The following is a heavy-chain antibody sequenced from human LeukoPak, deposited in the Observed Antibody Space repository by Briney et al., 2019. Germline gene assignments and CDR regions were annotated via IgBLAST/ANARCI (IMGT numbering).Heavy chain of an antibody. Sequence: GGSLRLSCEASGFTFSNYAIHWVRQAPGKGLEWVAVISYGGSEKYYAGSVKGRFTISRDNSKRTVYLQMNSLRPEDTAVYYCARGDGEEVPETRLLGFWGQGTLVTVSS. CDR2: ISYGGSEK. V-gene: IGHV3-30*04. CDR1: GFTFSNYA. D-gene: IGHD2-2*01. J-gene: IGHJ4*02. CDR3: ARGDGEEVPETRLLGF.